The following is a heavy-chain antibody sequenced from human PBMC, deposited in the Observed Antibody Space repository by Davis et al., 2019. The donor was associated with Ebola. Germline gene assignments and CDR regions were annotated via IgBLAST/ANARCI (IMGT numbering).Heavy chain of an antibody. CDR3: AIQVVGATRIFDF. D-gene: IGHD2-15*01. V-gene: IGHV4-39*02. CDR2: LFYTGTT. Sequence: GSLRLSCSVSGGSIGNSNYYCSWLRQPPGKGLEWIGSLFYTGTTYFNPSLNSRVAVSVDTSRNHFSLKLSSVTATDTAIYYCAIQVVGATRIFDFWGQGTLVTVSS. CDR1: GGSIGNSNYY. J-gene: IGHJ4*02.